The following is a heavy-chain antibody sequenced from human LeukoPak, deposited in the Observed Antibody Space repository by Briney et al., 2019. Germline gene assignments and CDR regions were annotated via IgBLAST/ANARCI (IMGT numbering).Heavy chain of an antibody. V-gene: IGHV1-18*01. CDR3: AGSPNNWNDET. CDR1: GYTFTSYG. J-gene: IGHJ5*02. CDR2: ISVYNGNT. Sequence: ASVKVSCKASGYTFTSYGISWVRQAPGQGLEWMGWISVYNGNTNYAQKFQGRVTMTTDTSTSTAYMELRSLRSDDTAVYYCAGSPNNWNDETWGQETLVTVSS. D-gene: IGHD1-20*01.